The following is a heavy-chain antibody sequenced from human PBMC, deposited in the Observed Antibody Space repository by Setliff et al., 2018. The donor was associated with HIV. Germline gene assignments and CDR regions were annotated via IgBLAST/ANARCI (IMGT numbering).Heavy chain of an antibody. D-gene: IGHD7-27*01. V-gene: IGHV4-59*01. J-gene: IGHJ3*02. CDR2: IYSNGGT. CDR3: ARDQTGEPGAFDI. CDR1: GGSISAYC. Sequence: SETLSLTCNVSGGSISAYCWSWVRQPPGKRLEWIGYIYSNGGTAYNPSLKSRVTISVDTSKNQFSLKLRSVTAADTAVYYCARDQTGEPGAFDIWGQGTMVTVSS.